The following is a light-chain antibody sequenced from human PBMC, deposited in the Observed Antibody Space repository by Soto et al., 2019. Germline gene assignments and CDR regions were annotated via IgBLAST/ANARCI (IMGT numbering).Light chain of an antibody. CDR2: GAS. CDR1: QSVSTNY. J-gene: IGKJ3*01. Sequence: EIVLTQSPGTLSLSPGDRATLSCRASQSVSTNYLAWYQQKLGQAPRLLIYGASSRATGIPDRFSGNGSGTDFTLTISRLEPEDLAVYYCHQYCSTPFTFGPGTKVDIK. V-gene: IGKV3-20*01. CDR3: HQYCSTPFT.